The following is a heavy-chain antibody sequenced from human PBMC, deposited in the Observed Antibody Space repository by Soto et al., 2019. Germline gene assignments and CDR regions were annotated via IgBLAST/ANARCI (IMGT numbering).Heavy chain of an antibody. D-gene: IGHD3-16*01. CDR1: GFSFDDNA. J-gene: IGHJ4*02. V-gene: IGHV3-9*01. CDR3: AISQDRGGRTTFIY. CDR2: INWKSDI. Sequence: GGSPRLSCAVSGFSFDDNAMHWVRQAPEKGLEWVSGINWKSDIGYAASVKGRFTISRDNAENSLYLQMNSLRAEDTAVYYCAISQDRGGRTTFIYWGQGTQVTVSS.